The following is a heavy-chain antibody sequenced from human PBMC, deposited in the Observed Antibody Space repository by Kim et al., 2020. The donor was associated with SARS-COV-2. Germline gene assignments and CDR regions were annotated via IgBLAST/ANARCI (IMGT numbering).Heavy chain of an antibody. D-gene: IGHD2-2*01. J-gene: IGHJ4*02. CDR2: IWYDGNKK. CDR1: GFTFSSYG. CDR3: AKAAGSSSTVLTFDS. Sequence: GGSLRLSCAASGFTFSSYGMHWVRQAPGKGLEWVAVIWYDGNKKYYADSVKGRFTVSRDNSQNTLYLQMNRLRAEDTAVYYCAKAAGSSSTVLTFDSWGQGTLVTVSS. V-gene: IGHV3-33*06.